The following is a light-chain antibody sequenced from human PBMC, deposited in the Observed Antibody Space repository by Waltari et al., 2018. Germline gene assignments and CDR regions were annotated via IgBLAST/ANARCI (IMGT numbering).Light chain of an antibody. Sequence: EIVMTQSPATLSVSPGERATLSCRASQSVSGHLAWYQQKPGQAPRLIIHGAFTRATDIPARFSGSGSGTEFSLTINSLQSEDFAIYYCQQYYDWPPWTFGQGTKVEL. CDR1: QSVSGH. V-gene: IGKV3D-15*01. CDR2: GAF. CDR3: QQYYDWPPWT. J-gene: IGKJ1*01.